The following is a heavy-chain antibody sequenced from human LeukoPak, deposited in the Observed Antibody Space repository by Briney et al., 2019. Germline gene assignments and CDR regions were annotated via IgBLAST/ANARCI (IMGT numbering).Heavy chain of an antibody. D-gene: IGHD3-22*01. CDR1: GFTFSSYS. J-gene: IGHJ4*02. CDR3: AKDTDYYDSSGSFDY. V-gene: IGHV3-21*01. Sequence: PGGSLRLSCAASGFTFSSYSMNWVRQAPGKGLEWVSSISSSSSCIHYADSVKGRFTISRDNAKNSLYLQMNSLRAEDTAVYYCAKDTDYYDSSGSFDYWGQGTLVTVSS. CDR2: ISSSSSCI.